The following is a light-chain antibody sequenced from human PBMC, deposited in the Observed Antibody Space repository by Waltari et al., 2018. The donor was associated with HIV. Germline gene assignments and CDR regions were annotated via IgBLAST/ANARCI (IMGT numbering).Light chain of an antibody. CDR1: YSNLGIDN. Sequence: QSVLTQPPSASGTPGQRVTISFSGSYSNLGIDNVYWYQHLPGTAPNLLIYQKIPRPAGGPDRFSASKCGASADLAISWLRSEDEADYYCTGWDASLSEYVFGPGTRVTV. CDR3: TGWDASLSEYV. CDR2: QKI. J-gene: IGLJ1*01. V-gene: IGLV1-47*01.